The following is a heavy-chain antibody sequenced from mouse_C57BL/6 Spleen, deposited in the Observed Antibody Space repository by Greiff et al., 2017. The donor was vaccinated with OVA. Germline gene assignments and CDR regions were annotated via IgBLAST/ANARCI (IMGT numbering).Heavy chain of an antibody. V-gene: IGHV1-82*01. J-gene: IGHJ4*01. CDR2: IYPGDGDT. D-gene: IGHD1-1*01. Sequence: QVQLQQSGPELVKPGASVKISCKASGYAFSSSWMNWVKQRPGKGLEWIGRIYPGDGDTNYNGKFKGKATLTADKSYSTAYMPRSSLTSEDSAVDFSASTVVDYYAMDYWGQGTSVTVSS. CDR3: ASTVVDYYAMDY. CDR1: GYAFSSSW.